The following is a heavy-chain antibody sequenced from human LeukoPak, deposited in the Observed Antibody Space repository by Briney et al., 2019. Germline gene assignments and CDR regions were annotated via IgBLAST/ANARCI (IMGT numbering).Heavy chain of an antibody. CDR3: ARYDGSPANYLDY. CDR1: GGSISGYY. Sequence: SETLSLTCTVSGGSISGYYWSWIRQPPGQGLEWIGYIHYSGSTKYNPSLKSRVTILVDTSKNQSSLKLNSVTAADTAVYYCARYDGSPANYLDYWGQGNVVTVSS. D-gene: IGHD1-26*01. CDR2: IHYSGST. V-gene: IGHV4-59*08. J-gene: IGHJ4*02.